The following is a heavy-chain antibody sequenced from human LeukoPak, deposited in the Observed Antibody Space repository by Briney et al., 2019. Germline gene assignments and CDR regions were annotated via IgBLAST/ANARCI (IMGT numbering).Heavy chain of an antibody. CDR2: IYHSGTT. J-gene: IGHJ4*02. V-gene: IGHV4-30-2*01. CDR3: ARNYYGSGSFYVHN. CDR1: GGALCNGGYC. D-gene: IGHD3-10*01. Sequence: SQTLSLTSAVSGGALCNGGYCWSWIRQPPGKGLEWIGLIYHSGTTHYNPSLKSRLTFSLDKSKNQFSLKLTSVTAADTALYFCARNYYGSGSFYVHNWGQGTLVTVSS.